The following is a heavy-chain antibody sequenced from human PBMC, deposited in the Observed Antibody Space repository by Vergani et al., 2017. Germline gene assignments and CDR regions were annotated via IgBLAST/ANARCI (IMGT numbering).Heavy chain of an antibody. D-gene: IGHD1-26*01. Sequence: QVQVVESGGGLVKPGGSLRLSCAASGFIFSDYYMSWIRQAPGKGLEWVSYISSRGSSIYYADSVKGRFTISMDNAKNSLYLQMNSLRAEDTAVYYCARETLYSGSNYYYMDVWGKGTTVTVSS. V-gene: IGHV3-11*01. CDR3: ARETLYSGSNYYYMDV. J-gene: IGHJ6*03. CDR1: GFIFSDYY. CDR2: ISSRGSSI.